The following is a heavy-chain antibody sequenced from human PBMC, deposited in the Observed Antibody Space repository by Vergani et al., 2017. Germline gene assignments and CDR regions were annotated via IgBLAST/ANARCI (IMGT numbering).Heavy chain of an antibody. CDR1: GFTFSSYA. CDR2: IWYDESNK. V-gene: IGHV3-33*08. Sequence: VQLLESGGGLVQPGGSLRLSCAASGFTFSSYAMSWVRQAPGKGLEWVAVIWYDESNKYYADSVKGRFNIYRDNSKNTLYLQMDSLRAEDTAVYYCARDREWDGSFHFDNWGRGTLVIVSS. D-gene: IGHD1-26*01. CDR3: ARDREWDGSFHFDN. J-gene: IGHJ4*02.